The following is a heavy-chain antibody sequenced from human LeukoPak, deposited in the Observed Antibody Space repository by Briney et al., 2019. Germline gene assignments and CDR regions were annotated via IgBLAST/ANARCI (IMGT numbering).Heavy chain of an antibody. CDR1: GGSFSRHY. CDR3: ARDSAPVRTSWYFDP. J-gene: IGHJ2*01. CDR2: VHYSGST. D-gene: IGHD1-14*01. V-gene: IGHV4-59*11. Sequence: SETLSLTCTVSGGSFSRHYWTWIRQPPGKELEWIGYVHYSGSTKYNPYLTSRVTISLDTSRNQFSLKLNSVTAADTAVYYCARDSAPVRTSWYFDPWGRGTLVTVSS.